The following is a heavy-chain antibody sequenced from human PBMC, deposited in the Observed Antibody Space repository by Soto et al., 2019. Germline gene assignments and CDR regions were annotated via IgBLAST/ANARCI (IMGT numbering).Heavy chain of an antibody. CDR2: IYPGDSRT. D-gene: IGHD6-13*01. Sequence: PGESLKISCKGFGYSFTTYWIAWVRQMPGKGLEWMGIIYPGDSRTRYSPSFQGQVTISADKSISTAYLQWSSLKASDTTMYYCARLQAAAGDNDLTFDYWGQGTLVTVSS. CDR3: ARLQAAAGDNDLTFDY. J-gene: IGHJ4*02. V-gene: IGHV5-51*01. CDR1: GYSFTTYW.